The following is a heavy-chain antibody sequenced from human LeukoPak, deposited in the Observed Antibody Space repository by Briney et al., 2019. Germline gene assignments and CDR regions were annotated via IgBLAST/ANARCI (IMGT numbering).Heavy chain of an antibody. CDR1: GGSISSSSYY. Sequence: SETLSLTCTVSGGSISSSSYYWGWIRQPPGKGLEWIGSIYYSGSTYYNPSLKSRVTISVDTSKNQFSLKLSSVTAADTAVYYCARNGPVEMAFDYWGQGTLVTVSS. D-gene: IGHD5-24*01. J-gene: IGHJ4*02. CDR2: IYYSGST. V-gene: IGHV4-39*07. CDR3: ARNGPVEMAFDY.